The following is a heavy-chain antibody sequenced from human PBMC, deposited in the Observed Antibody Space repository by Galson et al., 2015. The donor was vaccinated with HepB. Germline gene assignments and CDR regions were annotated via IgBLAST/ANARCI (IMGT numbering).Heavy chain of an antibody. CDR2: IYYSGTT. Sequence: ETLSLTCTVSGGSISSVNYYWGWIRQPPGKGLEWIGSIYYSGTTQYNPSLKSRVTISVDTSKKKFSLKVSSVTAAAPAVYYCARHVGGDAGAGWFDPWGQGTLVTVSS. CDR3: ARHVGGDAGAGWFDP. V-gene: IGHV4-39*01. D-gene: IGHD2-21*02. CDR1: GGSISSVNYY. J-gene: IGHJ5*02.